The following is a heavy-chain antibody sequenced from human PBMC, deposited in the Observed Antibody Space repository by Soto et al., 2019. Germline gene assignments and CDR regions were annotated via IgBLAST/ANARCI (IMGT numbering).Heavy chain of an antibody. CDR1: GGSISSYY. V-gene: IGHV4-30-4*01. CDR2: IYYSGST. Sequence: SETLSLTCTVSGGSISSYYWSWIRQPPGKGLEWIGYIYYSGSTYYNPSLKSRVTISVDTSKNQFSLKLSSVTAADTAVYYCARVAITDYYYGMDVWGQGTTVTVSS. CDR3: ARVAITDYYYGMDV. J-gene: IGHJ6*02. D-gene: IGHD1-20*01.